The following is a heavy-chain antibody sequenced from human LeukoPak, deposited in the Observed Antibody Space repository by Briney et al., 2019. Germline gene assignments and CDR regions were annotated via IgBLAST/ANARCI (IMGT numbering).Heavy chain of an antibody. D-gene: IGHD3-10*01. CDR1: GITLSNYG. Sequence: PGGSLRLSCAVSGITLSNYGMSWVRKAPGKGLEWVAGISGSGGGTKYEDSVKGRFTISRDNSKNTLFLQMTSLRAEDTAVYFCAKRGVVIRVVLVGFHKEAIYFESWGQGALVTVSS. CDR3: AKRGVVIRVVLVGFHKEAIYFES. CDR2: ISGSGGGT. V-gene: IGHV3-23*01. J-gene: IGHJ4*02.